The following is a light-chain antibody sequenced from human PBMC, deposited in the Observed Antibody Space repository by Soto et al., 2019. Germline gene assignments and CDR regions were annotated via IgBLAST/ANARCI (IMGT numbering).Light chain of an antibody. CDR2: GAS. J-gene: IGKJ3*01. Sequence: EIVLTQSPGTLSLSPGERATLSCRASQTVSNNYLAWYQQKPGQAPRLLIYGASNRGTGIPDRFSGSGSGTDFTLTISRLEPEDFAVYYCQQYGSTPFTFGPGTKVDIK. CDR1: QTVSNNY. CDR3: QQYGSTPFT. V-gene: IGKV3-20*01.